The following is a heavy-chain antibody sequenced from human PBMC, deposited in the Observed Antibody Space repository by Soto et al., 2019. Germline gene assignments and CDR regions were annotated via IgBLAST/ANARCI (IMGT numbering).Heavy chain of an antibody. D-gene: IGHD3-22*01. Sequence: GGSLRLSCAASGFTFSNAWMSWVRQAPGKGLEWVGRIKSKTDGGTTDYAVPVKGRFTISRDDSKNTLYLQMNSLKTEDTAVYYCTTGSHTMIVVAAYYFDYWGQGTLVTVSS. J-gene: IGHJ4*02. CDR1: GFTFSNAW. CDR2: IKSKTDGGTT. CDR3: TTGSHTMIVVAAYYFDY. V-gene: IGHV3-15*01.